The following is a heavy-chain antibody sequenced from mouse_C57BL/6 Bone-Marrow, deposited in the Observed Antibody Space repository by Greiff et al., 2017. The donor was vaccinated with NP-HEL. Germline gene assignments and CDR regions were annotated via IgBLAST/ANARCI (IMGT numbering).Heavy chain of an antibody. CDR2: ISDGGSYT. V-gene: IGHV5-4*01. CDR1: GFTFSSYA. CDR3: ARDGIYYDYDGSWFAY. Sequence: EVMLVESGGGLVKPGGSLKLSCAASGFTFSSYAMSWVRQTPEKRLEWVATISDGGSYTYYPDNVKGRFTISRDNAKNNLYLQMSHLKSEDTAMYYCARDGIYYDYDGSWFAYWGQGTLVTVSA. J-gene: IGHJ3*01. D-gene: IGHD2-4*01.